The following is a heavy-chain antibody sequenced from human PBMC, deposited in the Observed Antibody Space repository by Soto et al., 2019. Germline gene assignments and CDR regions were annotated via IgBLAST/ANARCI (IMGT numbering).Heavy chain of an antibody. D-gene: IGHD3-10*02. CDR2: IFYSPST. V-gene: IGHV4-39*01. J-gene: IGHJ4*02. Sequence: QLQLQESGPGLVKPSETLSLTCTVSGGSISSSSYYWGWIRQPPGKGLEWIGTIFYSPSTYYNPSLKRRVTINIDTSKTQFSLKLTSVTAADTAVYYCARHVFGDLLYFDYWGQGTLVTVSS. CDR3: ARHVFGDLLYFDY. CDR1: GGSISSSSYY.